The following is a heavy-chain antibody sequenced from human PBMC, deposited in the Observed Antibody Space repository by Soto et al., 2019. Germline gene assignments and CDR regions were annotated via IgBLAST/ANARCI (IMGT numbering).Heavy chain of an antibody. J-gene: IGHJ4*02. CDR1: GGSISSYY. Sequence: SETLSLTYTVSGGSISSYYWSWIRQPPGKGLEWIGYIYYSGSTNYNPSLKSRVTISVDTSKNQFSLKLSSVTAADTAVYYCARAPPFDYWGQGTLVTVSS. CDR3: ARAPPFDY. CDR2: IYYSGST. V-gene: IGHV4-59*01.